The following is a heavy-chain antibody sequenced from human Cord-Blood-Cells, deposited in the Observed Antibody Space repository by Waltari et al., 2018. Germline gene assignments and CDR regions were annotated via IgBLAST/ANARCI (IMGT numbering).Heavy chain of an antibody. CDR1: GGSFSGYY. CDR2: INHSGAT. CDR3: AREGQRCEHHYAFDI. Sequence: QVQLQQWGAGLLKPSETLSLTCAVYGGSFSGYYWRWIRQPPGKGLEWIGEINHSGATNYNPSLKGRVTSSVDTSKNQFSRKLSSVTAADTAVYYGAREGQRCEHHYAFDIWGQGTMVTVSS. V-gene: IGHV4-34*01. D-gene: IGHD2-8*01. J-gene: IGHJ3*02.